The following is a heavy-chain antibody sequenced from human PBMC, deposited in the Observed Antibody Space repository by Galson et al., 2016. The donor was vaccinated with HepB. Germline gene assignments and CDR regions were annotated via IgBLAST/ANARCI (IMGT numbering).Heavy chain of an antibody. CDR3: ARQDRAGLVNF. CDR2: VYWAGTT. Sequence: SETLSLTCAVSGGSISGGGYNWGWIRQTPGQGLEWIGTVYWAGTTYYSTSLSSRVTISIATSRSQFSLKLISVTAADTALYSCARQDRAGLVNFWGQGTLVAVSS. D-gene: IGHD6-19*01. CDR1: GGSISGGGYN. V-gene: IGHV4-39*01. J-gene: IGHJ3*01.